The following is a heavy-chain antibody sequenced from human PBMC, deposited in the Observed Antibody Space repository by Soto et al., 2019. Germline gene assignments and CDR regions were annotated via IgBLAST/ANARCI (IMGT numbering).Heavy chain of an antibody. V-gene: IGHV2-70*01. D-gene: IGHD1-20*01. CDR2: IDWDDDK. CDR3: ARTRYNWNYDYGMDV. J-gene: IGHJ6*02. CDR1: GFSLSTSGMC. Sequence: SGPTLVNPTETLTLTCTFSGFSLSTSGMCVSWIRQPPGKALEWLALIDWDDDKYYSTSLKTRLTISKDTSKNQVVPTMTNMDPVDTATYYCARTRYNWNYDYGMDVWGQGTKVTVSS.